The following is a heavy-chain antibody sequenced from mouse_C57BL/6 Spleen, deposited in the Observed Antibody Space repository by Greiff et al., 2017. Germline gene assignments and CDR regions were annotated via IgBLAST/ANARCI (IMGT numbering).Heavy chain of an antibody. D-gene: IGHD1-1*01. J-gene: IGHJ1*03. CDR3: ARGRYYYGSRYDWYFDV. CDR2: INPNNGGT. V-gene: IGHV1-26*01. CDR1: GYTFTDYY. Sequence: EVQLQQSGPELVKPGASVKISCKASGYTFTDYYMNWVKQSPGKSLEWIGDINPNNGGTSYNQKFKGKATLTVDKSSSTAYMELRSLTSEDSAVYYCARGRYYYGSRYDWYFDVWGTGTTVTVSS.